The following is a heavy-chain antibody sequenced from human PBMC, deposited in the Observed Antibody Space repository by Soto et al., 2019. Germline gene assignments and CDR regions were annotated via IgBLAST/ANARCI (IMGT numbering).Heavy chain of an antibody. V-gene: IGHV1-69*01. CDR1: GGTFNNYA. Sequence: QAQLVQSGAEVKRPGSSVKVSCKASGGTFNNYALSWVRQAPGQGLEWVGGIIPIFNSANYAQKFQGRVTITADDSTSTAYMELRSLRPDDTAVYYCAREVTVASYSFDFWGQGTLVTVSS. J-gene: IGHJ4*02. CDR2: IIPIFNSA. D-gene: IGHD5-12*01. CDR3: AREVTVASYSFDF.